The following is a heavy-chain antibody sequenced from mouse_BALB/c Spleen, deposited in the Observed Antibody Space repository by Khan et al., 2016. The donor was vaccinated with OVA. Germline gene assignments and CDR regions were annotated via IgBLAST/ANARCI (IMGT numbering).Heavy chain of an antibody. CDR2: IAPGSGST. V-gene: IGHV1S41*01. CDR3: GGEGIYKCYGEGGRFAY. CDR1: GYTFTSYW. Sequence: DLVKPGASVKLSCKASGYTFTSYWINWIKQRPGQGLEWIGRIAPGSGSTYYSEMFKGTATLTVDTSSSIAYIQLSSLSSEDSAVXCGGGEGIYKCYGEGGRFAYWGQGTLVTVSA. D-gene: IGHD2-12*01. J-gene: IGHJ3*01.